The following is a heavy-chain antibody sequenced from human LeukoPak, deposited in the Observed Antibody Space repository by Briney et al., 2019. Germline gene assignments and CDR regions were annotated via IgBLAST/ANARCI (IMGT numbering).Heavy chain of an antibody. CDR2: ISSNGGST. J-gene: IGHJ4*02. V-gene: IGHV3-64*01. Sequence: GGSLRLSCAASGFTFSSYAMHWVRQAPGKGLEYVSAISSNGGSTYYANSVKGRFTISRDNSKNTLYLQMGSLRAEDMAVYYCARTDYYGSEIDYWGQGTLVTVPS. CDR3: ARTDYYGSEIDY. CDR1: GFTFSSYA. D-gene: IGHD3-10*01.